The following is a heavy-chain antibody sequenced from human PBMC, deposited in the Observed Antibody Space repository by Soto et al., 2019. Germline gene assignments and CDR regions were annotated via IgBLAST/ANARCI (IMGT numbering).Heavy chain of an antibody. CDR3: AHSPPYSGSYHGDYGMDV. CDR1: GFSLSTSVVG. CDR2: IYWDDDK. V-gene: IGHV2-5*02. J-gene: IGHJ6*02. Sequence: GPTLVNPTQTLTLTCTFSGFSLSTSVVGVGWIRQPPGKALEWLALIYWDDDKRYSPSLKSRLTITKDTSKNQVVLTMTNMDPVDTATYYCAHSPPYSGSYHGDYGMDVWGQGTTVTVSS. D-gene: IGHD1-26*01.